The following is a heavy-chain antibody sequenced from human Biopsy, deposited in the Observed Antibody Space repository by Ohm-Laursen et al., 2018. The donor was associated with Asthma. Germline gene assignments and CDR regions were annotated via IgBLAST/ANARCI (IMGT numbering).Heavy chain of an antibody. V-gene: IGHV1-18*01. Sequence: SVKASCKTSGYTFNSAGITWVRQAPGQGLEWMGWISVYNGNTKVAQKLQDRVTMITDTSTSTAYMELRSLRSDDTAVYFCARAVDYSHYYGIDVWGQGTTATVS. J-gene: IGHJ6*02. CDR1: GYTFNSAG. CDR3: ARAVDYSHYYGIDV. D-gene: IGHD3-10*01. CDR2: ISVYNGNT.